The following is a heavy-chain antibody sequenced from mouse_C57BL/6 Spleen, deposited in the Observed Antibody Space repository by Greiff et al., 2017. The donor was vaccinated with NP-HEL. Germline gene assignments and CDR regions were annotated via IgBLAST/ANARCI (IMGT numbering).Heavy chain of an antibody. Sequence: EVQLQQSGPELVKPGASVKISCKASGYTFTDYYMNWVKQSHGKSLEWIGDINPNNGGTSYNQKFKGKATLTVDKSSSTAYMELRSLTSEDSAVYYCARRFLLLPYFDYWGQGTTLTVSS. CDR3: ARRFLLLPYFDY. V-gene: IGHV1-26*01. CDR1: GYTFTDYY. D-gene: IGHD2-3*01. CDR2: INPNNGGT. J-gene: IGHJ2*01.